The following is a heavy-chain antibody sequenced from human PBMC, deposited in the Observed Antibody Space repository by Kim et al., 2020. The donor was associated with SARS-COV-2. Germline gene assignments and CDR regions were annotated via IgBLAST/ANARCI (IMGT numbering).Heavy chain of an antibody. CDR1: GYTFTNHD. Sequence: ASVKVSCKTSGYTFTNHDINWLRQAAGQGLEYMGWMNPNTGKADYAQKFQGRLTMTRDTSISTAYMELSGLTSEDTAIYYCARDRCTNGVCSDAFDVWGQGTVITVSS. D-gene: IGHD2-8*01. J-gene: IGHJ3*01. V-gene: IGHV1-8*01. CDR3: ARDRCTNGVCSDAFDV. CDR2: MNPNTGKA.